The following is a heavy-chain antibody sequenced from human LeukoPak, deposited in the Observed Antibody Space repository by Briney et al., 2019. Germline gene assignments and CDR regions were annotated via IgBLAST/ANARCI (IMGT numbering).Heavy chain of an antibody. CDR3: ARDRGWFDP. Sequence: PSETLSLTCTVSGYSISSGYYWSWIRQPPGKGLEWIGYIYYTGNINYNPSLKSRVTISVDTSKNQFSLKLSSVTAADTAVYYCARDRGWFDPWGQGTLVTVSS. CDR1: GYSISSGYY. CDR2: IYYTGNI. J-gene: IGHJ5*02. V-gene: IGHV4-61*01.